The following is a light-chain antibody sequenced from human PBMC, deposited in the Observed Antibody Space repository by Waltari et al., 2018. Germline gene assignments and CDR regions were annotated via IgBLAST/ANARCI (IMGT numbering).Light chain of an antibody. J-gene: IGLJ2*01. CDR2: KDT. CDR3: QSADGSGAYRA. V-gene: IGLV3-25*03. Sequence: SYRLTQPPSVSVPPGQTARITCSGDALPKHHSYWYQQKAGQAPVLVIYKDTERASGIPERFSGSSSGTIVTLTIRGAQAEDEADYYCQSADGSGAYRAFGGGTKLTVL. CDR1: ALPKHH.